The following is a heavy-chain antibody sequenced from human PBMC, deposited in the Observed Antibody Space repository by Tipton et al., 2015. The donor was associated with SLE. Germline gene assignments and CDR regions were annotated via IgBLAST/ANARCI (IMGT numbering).Heavy chain of an antibody. J-gene: IGHJ1*01. V-gene: IGHV4-4*09. Sequence: TLSLTCTVSGGSISNYYWSWVRQPPGKGLEWIGFIYNGGRTRYNPSLESRVTMSVDTSKNQFSLTLRSVTAADTARYYCACLYSGSFQRDSWGQGSLVTVSS. CDR1: GGSISNYY. D-gene: IGHD5-12*01. CDR3: ACLYSGSFQRDS. CDR2: IYNGGRT.